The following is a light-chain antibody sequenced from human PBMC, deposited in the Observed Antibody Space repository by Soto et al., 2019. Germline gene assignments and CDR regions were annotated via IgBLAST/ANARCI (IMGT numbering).Light chain of an antibody. CDR1: SSNIGSNT. CDR3: ATCDERLNGWV. CDR2: SNN. J-gene: IGLJ3*02. Sequence: QSVLTQPPSASGTPGQRVTISCSGSSSNIGSNTGNWYQQLPGTAPKLLIYSNNQRPSGVPDRFSGSKSGTSASLAISGLQSEDEADYYCATCDERLNGWVFGGGTKLTVL. V-gene: IGLV1-44*01.